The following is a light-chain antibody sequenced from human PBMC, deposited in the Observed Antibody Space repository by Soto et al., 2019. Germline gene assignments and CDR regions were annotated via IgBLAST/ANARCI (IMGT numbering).Light chain of an antibody. J-gene: IGKJ4*01. CDR2: DAY. V-gene: IGKV3-11*01. Sequence: EIVLTLSPATLSLSPWERATLSCRASQSVSSYLAWYQQKPGQAPRLIIYDAYNRATGIPARFSGSGSGTDFTLTISRLEPEDFEVYYCQQRRNWTPWVTFGGGTKVEIK. CDR3: QQRRNWTPWVT. CDR1: QSVSSY.